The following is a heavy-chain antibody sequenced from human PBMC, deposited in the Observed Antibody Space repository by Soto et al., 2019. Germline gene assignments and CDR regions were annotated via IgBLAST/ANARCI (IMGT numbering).Heavy chain of an antibody. J-gene: IGHJ6*03. CDR2: IGTAGDT. V-gene: IGHV3-13*01. CDR3: ARANYITIFGVAPYYYYYYMDV. D-gene: IGHD3-3*01. CDR1: GFTFSSYD. Sequence: GGSLRLSCAASGFTFSSYDMHWVRQATGKGLEWVSAIGTAGDTYYPGSVKGRFTISRENAKNSLYLQMNSLRAGDTAVYYCARANYITIFGVAPYYYYYYMDVWGKGTTVTVSS.